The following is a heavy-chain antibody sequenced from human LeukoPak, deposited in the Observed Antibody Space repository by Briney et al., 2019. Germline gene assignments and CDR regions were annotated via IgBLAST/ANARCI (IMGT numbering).Heavy chain of an antibody. CDR1: GYSISSGYY. J-gene: IGHJ4*02. D-gene: IGHD6-19*01. CDR3: ARGDYYSNGWPFDY. Sequence: SETLSLTCAVSGYSISSGYYWVWIRQPPGKGLEWIGSIFHSGSTYYNPSLQSRVTILLDTSKNHFSLKLSSVTAADTALYYCARGDYYSNGWPFDYWGQGTLVTVSS. CDR2: IFHSGST. V-gene: IGHV4-38-2*01.